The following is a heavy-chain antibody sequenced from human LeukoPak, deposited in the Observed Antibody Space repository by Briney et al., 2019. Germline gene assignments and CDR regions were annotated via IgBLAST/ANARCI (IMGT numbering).Heavy chain of an antibody. J-gene: IGHJ4*02. V-gene: IGHV3-15*01. CDR1: GFTFRNAW. CDR3: VRGLEFRGVNTPCY. Sequence: GGSLRLSCATSGFTFRNAWMTWVRQAPGKGLEWVGRIKSKDDDETIDYAAPVKGRFAISRDDSKNTLYLRMTSLKTEDTGVYYCVRGLEFRGVNTPCYWGQGTLVTVSS. D-gene: IGHD3-10*01. CDR2: IKSKDDDETI.